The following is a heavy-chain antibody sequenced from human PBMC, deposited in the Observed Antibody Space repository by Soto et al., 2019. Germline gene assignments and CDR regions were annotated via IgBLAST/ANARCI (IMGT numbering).Heavy chain of an antibody. Sequence: SETLSLTCTVSGGSISSGDYYWSWIRQPPGKGLEWIGYIYYSGSTYYNPSLKSRVTISVDTSKNQFSLKLSSVTAADAAVYYCARGETSYYYDSSGYYYVSGAFDIWGQGTMVTVSS. D-gene: IGHD3-22*01. CDR2: IYYSGST. CDR1: GGSISSGDYY. J-gene: IGHJ3*02. V-gene: IGHV4-30-4*01. CDR3: ARGETSYYYDSSGYYYVSGAFDI.